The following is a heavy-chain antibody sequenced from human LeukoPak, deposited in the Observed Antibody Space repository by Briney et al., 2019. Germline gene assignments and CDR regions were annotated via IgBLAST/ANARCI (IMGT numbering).Heavy chain of an antibody. CDR2: ISWNSGSI. Sequence: GRSLRLSCAASGFTFDDYAMHWVRHAPGKGLEGVSGISWNSGSIGYADSVKGRFTISRDNAKNSLYLQMNSLRAEDTALYYCAKGSSGWYQDAFDIWGQGTMVTVSS. CDR3: AKGSSGWYQDAFDI. V-gene: IGHV3-9*01. D-gene: IGHD6-19*01. CDR1: GFTFDDYA. J-gene: IGHJ3*02.